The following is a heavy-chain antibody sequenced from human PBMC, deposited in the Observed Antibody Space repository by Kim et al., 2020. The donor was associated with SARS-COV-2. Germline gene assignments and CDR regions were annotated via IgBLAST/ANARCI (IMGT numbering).Heavy chain of an antibody. CDR1: GFTFSSYG. Sequence: GGSLRLSCAASGFTFSSYGMHWVRQAPGKGLEWVAVIWYDGSNKYYADSVKGRFTISRDNSKNTLYLQMNSLRAEDTAVYYCARDSYAYVWGSYRPETYYFDYWGQGTLVTVSS. J-gene: IGHJ4*02. CDR3: ARDSYAYVWGSYRPETYYFDY. V-gene: IGHV3-33*01. CDR2: IWYDGSNK. D-gene: IGHD3-16*02.